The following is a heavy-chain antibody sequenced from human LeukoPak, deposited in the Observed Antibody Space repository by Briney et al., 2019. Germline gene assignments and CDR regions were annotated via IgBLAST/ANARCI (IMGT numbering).Heavy chain of an antibody. J-gene: IGHJ6*02. D-gene: IGHD5-18*01. CDR1: GFTVSSNY. V-gene: IGHV3-66*01. CDR3: ARATGYSYSYNYYYGMDV. Sequence: GGSLRLSCAASGFTVSSNYMNWVRQAPGKVLEWVSVIYSGSSTYYADSVKGRFTISRDSSKNTLYLQMNSLRAEDTAVYYCARATGYSYSYNYYYGMDVWGQGTTVTVSS. CDR2: IYSGSST.